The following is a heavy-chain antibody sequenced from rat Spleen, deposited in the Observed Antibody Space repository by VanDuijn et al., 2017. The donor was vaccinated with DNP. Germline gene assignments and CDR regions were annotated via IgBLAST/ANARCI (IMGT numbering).Heavy chain of an antibody. Sequence: QVQLKESGPGLVQPSQTLSLTCTVSGFSLTTYNVHWVRQPPGKGLEWLGMIWTGGSTDYNSALKSRLSISRDTSKSQIFLKMNSLQTEDTAIYFCTREVAPFAYWGQGTLVTVSS. CDR1: GFSLTTYN. CDR2: IWTGGST. V-gene: IGHV2-30*01. CDR3: TREVAPFAY. J-gene: IGHJ3*01.